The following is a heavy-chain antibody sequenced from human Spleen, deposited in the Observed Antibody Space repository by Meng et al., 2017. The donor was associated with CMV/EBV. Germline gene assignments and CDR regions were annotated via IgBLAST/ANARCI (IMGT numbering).Heavy chain of an antibody. CDR3: ARDTRFFNAFDI. J-gene: IGHJ3*02. CDR1: GFTFSSYS. CDR2: ISSSSSYI. V-gene: IGHV3-21*01. D-gene: IGHD3-3*01. Sequence: GESLKISCAASGFTFSSYSMNWVRQAPGKGLEWVSSISSSSSYIYYADSVKGRFTISRDNAKNSLYLQMNSLRAEDTAVCYCARDTRFFNAFDIWGQGTMVTVSS.